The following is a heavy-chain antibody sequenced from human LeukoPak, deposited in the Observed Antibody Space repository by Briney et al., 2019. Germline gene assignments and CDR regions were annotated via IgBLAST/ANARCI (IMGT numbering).Heavy chain of an antibody. CDR1: GGSIRSYY. J-gene: IGHJ4*02. Sequence: SETLSLTCTVSGGSIRSYYWSWIRQPPGKGLEWIGEINHSGSTNYNPSLKSRVTTSVDTSKNQFSLKLSSVTAADTAVYYCARGRTPSNYDFWSGYWTFDYWGQGTLVTVSS. CDR3: ARGRTPSNYDFWSGYWTFDY. D-gene: IGHD3-3*01. V-gene: IGHV4-34*01. CDR2: INHSGST.